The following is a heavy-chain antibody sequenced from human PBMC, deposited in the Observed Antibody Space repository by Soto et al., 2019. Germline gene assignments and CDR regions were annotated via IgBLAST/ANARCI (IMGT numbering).Heavy chain of an antibody. D-gene: IGHD6-19*01. Sequence: QVQLQESDPGLVKPSGTLSLTCAVSGGSISSSNWWSWVRQPPGKGLEWIGEIYHSGSTNYNPSLKSRVTISVDKSTNQLSLKLSSVTAADTAVYYCARIAVAGTRFDYWGQGTLVTVSS. V-gene: IGHV4-4*02. CDR2: IYHSGST. CDR1: GGSISSSNW. CDR3: ARIAVAGTRFDY. J-gene: IGHJ4*02.